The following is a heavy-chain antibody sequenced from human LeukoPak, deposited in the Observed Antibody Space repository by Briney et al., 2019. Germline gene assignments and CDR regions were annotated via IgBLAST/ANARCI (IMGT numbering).Heavy chain of an antibody. V-gene: IGHV3-48*02. CDR3: ARRGVGATVDY. Sequence: GGSLRLSCAASGFTFSSYSMKWVRQAPGKGLEWVSHISGSSSTIYYADSVKGRFTISRDNAQNSLYLQMNGLRDEDTAVYYCARRGVGATVDYWGQGTLVTVSS. CDR2: ISGSSSTI. CDR1: GFTFSSYS. J-gene: IGHJ4*02. D-gene: IGHD1-26*01.